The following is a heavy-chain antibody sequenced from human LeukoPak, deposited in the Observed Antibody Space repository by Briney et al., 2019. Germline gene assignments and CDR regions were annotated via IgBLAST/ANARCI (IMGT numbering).Heavy chain of an antibody. D-gene: IGHD4-17*01. CDR3: TSEYDNGDDVPPDY. Sequence: TGGSLRLSCTAFGFTFGDYVMSWVRQAQGKGLEWVNCIRSKAYGGTTEYAASVQGRFTISRDDSKSIAYLQMNSLKTEDTAVYYCTSEYDNGDDVPPDYWGQGTLVTVSS. J-gene: IGHJ4*02. V-gene: IGHV3-49*04. CDR1: GFTFGDYV. CDR2: IRSKAYGGTT.